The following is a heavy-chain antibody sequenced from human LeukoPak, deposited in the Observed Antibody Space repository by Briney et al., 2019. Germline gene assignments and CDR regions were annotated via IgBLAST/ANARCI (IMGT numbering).Heavy chain of an antibody. J-gene: IGHJ5*01. CDR2: ISYDGSNK. Sequence: RGGSLRLSCAASGFTFSSYAMHWVRQAPGKGLEWVVVISYDGSNKYYADSVKGRFTISRDNSKNTLYLQMNSLRAEDTAVYYCARDPFFTTVTNWFDSWGQGTLVTVSS. CDR1: GFTFSSYA. CDR3: ARDPFFTTVTNWFDS. D-gene: IGHD4-17*01. V-gene: IGHV3-30-3*01.